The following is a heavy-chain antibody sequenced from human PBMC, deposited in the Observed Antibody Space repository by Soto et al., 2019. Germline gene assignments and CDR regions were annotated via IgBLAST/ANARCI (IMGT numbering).Heavy chain of an antibody. J-gene: IGHJ5*02. CDR2: IYYDGNT. D-gene: IGHD5-18*01. Sequence: PSETLSLTCSVSGASISSSSFYLGWIRQPPGKGLESIANIYYDGNTYYNPSLKSRVTISVDTSKNQFSLRLSSVTAADTAVYYCARDYGYNYGYYRWFDPWGQGTLVTVSS. CDR1: GASISSSSFY. CDR3: ARDYGYNYGYYRWFDP. V-gene: IGHV4-39*07.